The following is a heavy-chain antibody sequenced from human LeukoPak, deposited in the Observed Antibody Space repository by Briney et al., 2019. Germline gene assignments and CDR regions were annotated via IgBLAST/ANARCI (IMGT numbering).Heavy chain of an antibody. CDR1: GGTFSSYA. CDR2: IIPIFGTA. J-gene: IGHJ5*02. D-gene: IGHD3-22*01. V-gene: IGHV1-69*01. Sequence: GASVKVSCKASGGTFSSYAISWVRQAPGQGLEWMGGIIPIFGTANYAQKFQGRVTITADESTSTAYMELSSLRSEDTAVYYCARELRPYYYDSSGYYSCWFDPWGQGTLVTVSS. CDR3: ARELRPYYYDSSGYYSCWFDP.